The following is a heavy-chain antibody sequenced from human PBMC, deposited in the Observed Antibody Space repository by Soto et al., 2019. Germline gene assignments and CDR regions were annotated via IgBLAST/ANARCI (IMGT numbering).Heavy chain of an antibody. D-gene: IGHD2-21*01. CDR3: AGDRGGLWWPDAYYYGMDV. Sequence: QVQLVQSGAEVKKPGASVKVSCKASGYTFTSYGISWVRQAPGQGLEWMGWISAYNGNTNYAQKLQGRVTMTTDTTTSTAYMELRSLRSGDTAVYYCAGDRGGLWWPDAYYYGMDVWGQGTTVTVSS. J-gene: IGHJ6*02. CDR1: GYTFTSYG. V-gene: IGHV1-18*01. CDR2: ISAYNGNT.